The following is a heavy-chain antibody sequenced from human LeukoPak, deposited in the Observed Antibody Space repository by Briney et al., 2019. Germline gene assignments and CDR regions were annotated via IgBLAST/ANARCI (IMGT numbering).Heavy chain of an antibody. Sequence: TGGSLRLSCAASGFTFSSYGMHWVRQAPGKGLEWVAVISYDGSNKYYADSVKGRFTISRDNSKNTLYLQMNSLRAEDTAVYYCARGSSSWYYFDYWGQGTLVTVSS. V-gene: IGHV3-30*03. CDR2: ISYDGSNK. J-gene: IGHJ4*02. CDR3: ARGSSSWYYFDY. CDR1: GFTFSSYG. D-gene: IGHD6-13*01.